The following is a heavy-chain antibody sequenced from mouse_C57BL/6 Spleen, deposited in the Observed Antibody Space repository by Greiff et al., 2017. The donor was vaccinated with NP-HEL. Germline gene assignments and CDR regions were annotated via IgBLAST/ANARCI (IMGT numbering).Heavy chain of an antibody. D-gene: IGHD1-1*01. CDR3: ARSGGSSYWYFDV. CDR2: INPNNGGT. Sequence: VQLKESGPELVKPGASVKMSCKASGYTFTDYNMHWVKQSHGKSLEWIGYINPNNGGTSYNQKFKGKATLTVNKSSSTAYMELRSLTSEDSAVYYCARSGGSSYWYFDVWGTGTTVTVSS. CDR1: GYTFTDYN. J-gene: IGHJ1*03. V-gene: IGHV1-22*01.